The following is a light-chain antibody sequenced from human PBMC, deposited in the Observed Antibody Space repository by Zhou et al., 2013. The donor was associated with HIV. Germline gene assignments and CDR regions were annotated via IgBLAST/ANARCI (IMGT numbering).Light chain of an antibody. V-gene: IGKV3-20*01. CDR2: GAS. J-gene: IGKJ2*01. CDR3: QQSDTLYT. CDR1: QSVSSTY. Sequence: EIVLTQSPGTLSLSPGERATLSCRASQSVSSTYLAWYQQKPGQAPRLLIYGASSRATGIPDRFSGSGSGTDFTLIINKLEPEDSAVYYCQQSDTLYTFGQGTKLE.